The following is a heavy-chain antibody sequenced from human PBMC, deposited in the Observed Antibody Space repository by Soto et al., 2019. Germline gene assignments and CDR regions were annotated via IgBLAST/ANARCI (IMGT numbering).Heavy chain of an antibody. V-gene: IGHV4-4*02. Sequence: QVQLQESGPGLVKPSGTLSLTCAVSGGSMNNDYWWTWVRQPPGQGLEWIGEIYYSGSTNYNPSLRSRVTISMDRSNNQFSLTVRSMAAADTAVYYCASRNTYGPVWGQGTLVTVSS. CDR3: ASRNTYGPV. CDR2: IYYSGST. J-gene: IGHJ4*02. D-gene: IGHD3-10*01. CDR1: GGSMNNDYW.